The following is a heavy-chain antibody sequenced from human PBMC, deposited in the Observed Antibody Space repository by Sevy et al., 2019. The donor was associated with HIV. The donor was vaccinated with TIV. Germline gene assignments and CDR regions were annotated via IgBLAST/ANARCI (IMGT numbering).Heavy chain of an antibody. Sequence: SETLSLTCDVSGYSISSGYYGGWILQPPGKGLEWIGSIYHSGSTDYNPSLKRRVTISVDTSKNQFSLKLRSVTAADTAVYYCARTHRGDFDSSASAFDIWGQGTMVTVSS. D-gene: IGHD3-22*01. CDR3: ARTHRGDFDSSASAFDI. CDR2: IYHSGST. CDR1: GYSISSGYY. V-gene: IGHV4-38-2*01. J-gene: IGHJ3*02.